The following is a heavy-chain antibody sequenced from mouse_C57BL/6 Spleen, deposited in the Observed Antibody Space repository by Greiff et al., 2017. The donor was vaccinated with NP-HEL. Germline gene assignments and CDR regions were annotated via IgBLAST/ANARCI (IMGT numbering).Heavy chain of an antibody. CDR1: GYTFTSYW. D-gene: IGHD2-4*01. V-gene: IGHV1-53*01. J-gene: IGHJ3*01. CDR2: INPSNGGT. Sequence: QVQLQQPGTELVKPGASVKLSCKASGYTFTSYWMHWVKQRPGQGLEWIGNINPSNGGTTYNEKFKSKATLTVAKSSSTAYMQLSRLTSEDSAVDDGARSHDYERSGFAYWGQGTLVTVSA. CDR3: ARSHDYERSGFAY.